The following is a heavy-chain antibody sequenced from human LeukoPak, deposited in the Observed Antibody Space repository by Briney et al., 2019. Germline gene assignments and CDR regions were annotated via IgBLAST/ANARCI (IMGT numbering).Heavy chain of an antibody. D-gene: IGHD3-10*01. Sequence: SETLSLTCTVSGGSISSYYWSWIRQPPGKGLEWIGYIYTSGSTNYNPSLKSRVTISVDTSKNQFSLKLSSVTAADTAVYYCARQWYGIPAHFDYWGQGTLVTVSS. CDR3: ARQWYGIPAHFDY. CDR2: IYTSGST. CDR1: GGSISSYY. J-gene: IGHJ4*02. V-gene: IGHV4-4*09.